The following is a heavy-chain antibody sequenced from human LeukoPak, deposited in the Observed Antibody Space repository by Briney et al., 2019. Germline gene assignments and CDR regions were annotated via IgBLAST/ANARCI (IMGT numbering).Heavy chain of an antibody. Sequence: GASVKVSCKASGYTFTGYFMHWVRQAPGQGLQWMGWINPNSGGTNYAQKFQGRVTMTRDTSISTAYMELSGLRSDDTAVYYCARARTFSGYDSFDYWGQGTLVTVSS. CDR1: GYTFTGYF. V-gene: IGHV1-2*02. D-gene: IGHD5-12*01. CDR3: ARARTFSGYDSFDY. J-gene: IGHJ4*02. CDR2: INPNSGGT.